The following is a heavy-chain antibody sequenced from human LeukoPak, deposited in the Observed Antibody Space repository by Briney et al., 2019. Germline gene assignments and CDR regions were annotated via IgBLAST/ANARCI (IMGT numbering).Heavy chain of an antibody. J-gene: IGHJ4*02. CDR3: ARLSGGGYPFDY. CDR2: IYSGDYST. Sequence: GGAPEISRQGSGYLCTRNWIDLVRQVPGEGLEWMRIIYSGDYSTRYRPPFQAQVTISAEKPIPTAYPQWSSLKASDTAMYYCARLSGGGYPFDYWGEGALLTVPS. D-gene: IGHD5-24*01. CDR1: GYLCTRNW. V-gene: IGHV5-51*04.